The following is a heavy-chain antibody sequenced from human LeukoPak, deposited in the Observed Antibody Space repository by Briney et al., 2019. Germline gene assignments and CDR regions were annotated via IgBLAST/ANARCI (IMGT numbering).Heavy chain of an antibody. D-gene: IGHD3-3*01. CDR3: ARESEIRFLEWLFVFDY. J-gene: IGHJ4*02. CDR1: GFTFSDHY. CDR2: ITNSGSTI. Sequence: GGSLTLSCVASGFTFSDHYMDWVRQAPGKGLEWVSYITNSGSTIYYADSVKGRFTTSRDNAKNSLCLQMNSLRAEDTAVYYCARESEIRFLEWLFVFDYWGQGTLVTVSS. V-gene: IGHV3-11*04.